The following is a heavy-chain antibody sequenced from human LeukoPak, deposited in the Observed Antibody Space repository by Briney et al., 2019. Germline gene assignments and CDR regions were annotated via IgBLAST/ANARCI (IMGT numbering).Heavy chain of an antibody. CDR1: GYTITDYY. J-gene: IGHJ4*02. CDR2: INPNSGGT. CDR3: ARNMVRGVIERHQAHDY. D-gene: IGHD3-10*01. V-gene: IGHV1-2*02. Sequence: ASVKVSCKASGYTITDYYIHWVRQAPGQGLEWMGWINPNSGGTNYAQKFQGRVTVTRDTSISTAYMELSRLRSDDTAVYYCARNMVRGVIERHQAHDYWGQGTLVTVSS.